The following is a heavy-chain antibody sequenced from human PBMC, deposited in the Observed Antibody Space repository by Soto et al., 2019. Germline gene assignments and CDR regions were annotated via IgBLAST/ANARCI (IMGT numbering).Heavy chain of an antibody. CDR3: MTPNGASPYDSSY. V-gene: IGHV4-30-4*08. Sequence: SETLSLTCTVSGDSINNDDHFWTWIRQRPGQGLEWIGYIFYSGATYYNPSLKARVTISIDKSRKYFSLDLSSVTAADTAVYYCMTPNGASPYDSSYWGQGTLVTVSS. CDR1: GDSINNDDHF. D-gene: IGHD3-22*01. CDR2: IFYSGAT. J-gene: IGHJ4*02.